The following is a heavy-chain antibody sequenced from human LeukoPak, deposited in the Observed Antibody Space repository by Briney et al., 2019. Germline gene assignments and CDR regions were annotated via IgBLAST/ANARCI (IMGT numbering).Heavy chain of an antibody. D-gene: IGHD5-24*01. Sequence: GESLKISCKGSGYSFTSYWIGWVRQMPGKGLEWMGIIYPGDSDTRYSPSFQGQVTISADKSISTAYLQWSSLKASDTAMYYCARLWVEMATRTPYYFDYWGQGTLVTVSS. CDR1: GYSFTSYW. CDR3: ARLWVEMATRTPYYFDY. CDR2: IYPGDSDT. V-gene: IGHV5-51*01. J-gene: IGHJ4*02.